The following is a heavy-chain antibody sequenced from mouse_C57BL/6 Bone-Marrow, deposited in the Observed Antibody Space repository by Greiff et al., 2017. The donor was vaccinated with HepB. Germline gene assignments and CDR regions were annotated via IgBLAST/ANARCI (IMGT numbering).Heavy chain of an antibody. D-gene: IGHD2-3*01. CDR2: ISNGGGST. CDR3: ASVMVTTSMDY. CDR1: GFTFSDYY. J-gene: IGHJ4*01. V-gene: IGHV5-12*01. Sequence: EVQGVESGGGLVQPGGSLKLSCAASGFTFSDYYMYWVRQTPEKRLEWVAYISNGGGSTYFPDTVKGRFNISRDNAKNTLYLQMSRLKSEDTAMYYCASVMVTTSMDYWGQGTSVTVSS.